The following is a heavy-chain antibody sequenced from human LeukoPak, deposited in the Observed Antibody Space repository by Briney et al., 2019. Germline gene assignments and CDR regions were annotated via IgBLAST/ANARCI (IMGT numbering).Heavy chain of an antibody. CDR2: VYPGGST. D-gene: IGHD6-13*01. Sequence: SETLSLTCTVSGESISGYYWTWIRQPAGKGLEWIGRVYPGGSTNYNPSLEGRVTMSADTSKNQFSLRLISLAAADTAVYYCARELPSAAGRPLDYWGQGTLVTVSS. CDR3: ARELPSAAGRPLDY. V-gene: IGHV4-4*07. J-gene: IGHJ4*02. CDR1: GESISGYY.